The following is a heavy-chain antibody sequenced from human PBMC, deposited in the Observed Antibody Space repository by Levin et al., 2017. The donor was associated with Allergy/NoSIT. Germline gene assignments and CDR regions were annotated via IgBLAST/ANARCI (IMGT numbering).Heavy chain of an antibody. D-gene: IGHD3-22*01. V-gene: IGHV3-21*01. CDR2: ISSSSSYI. CDR3: ARDQDSSGYYFYYYYGMDV. CDR1: GFTFSSYS. J-gene: IGHJ6*02. Sequence: GESLKISCAASGFTFSSYSMNWVRQAPGKGLEWVSSISSSSSYIYYADSVKGRFTISRDNAKNSLYLQMNSLRAEDTAVYYCARDQDSSGYYFYYYYGMDVWGQGTTVTVSS.